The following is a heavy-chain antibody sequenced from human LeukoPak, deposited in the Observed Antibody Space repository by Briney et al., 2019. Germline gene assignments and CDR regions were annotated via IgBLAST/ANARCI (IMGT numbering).Heavy chain of an antibody. V-gene: IGHV4-4*07. J-gene: IGHJ5*02. Sequence: PSETLSLTCTVSGASISSYNWSWIRQPAGKGLEWIGRIYTTGSTDYSPSLKSRVTMSVDTSKNQFSLKVRSVTAADTAIYYCARDFYYGSGSQPFDPWGQGTLVTVSS. CDR1: GASISSYN. CDR2: IYTTGST. CDR3: ARDFYYGSGSQPFDP. D-gene: IGHD3-10*01.